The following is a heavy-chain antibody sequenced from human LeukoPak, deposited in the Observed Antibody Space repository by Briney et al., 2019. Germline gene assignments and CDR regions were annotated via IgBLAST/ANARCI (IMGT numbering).Heavy chain of an antibody. CDR2: IYYSGGT. Sequence: SETLSLTCTVSGGSISSYYWSWVRQPPGKGLEWIGYIYYSGGTNYNPSLKSRVTISVDTSKNQFSLKLSSVTAADTAVYYCAREVGVRYFDLADAFDIWGQGTMVTVSS. J-gene: IGHJ3*02. D-gene: IGHD3-9*01. V-gene: IGHV4-59*01. CDR1: GGSISSYY. CDR3: AREVGVRYFDLADAFDI.